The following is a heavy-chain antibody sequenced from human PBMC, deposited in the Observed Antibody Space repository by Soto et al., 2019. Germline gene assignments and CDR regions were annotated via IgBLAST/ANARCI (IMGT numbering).Heavy chain of an antibody. CDR2: INPNSGGT. CDR3: ARDLLPVTTNYGMDV. V-gene: IGHV1-2*04. J-gene: IGHJ6*02. D-gene: IGHD4-4*01. CDR1: GYTFTGYY. Sequence: ASVKVSCKASGYTFTGYYMHWVRQAPGQGLEWMGWINPNSGGTNYAQKFQGWVTMTRDTSISTAYMELSRLRSDDTAVYYCARDLLPVTTNYGMDVWGQGTTVTVSS.